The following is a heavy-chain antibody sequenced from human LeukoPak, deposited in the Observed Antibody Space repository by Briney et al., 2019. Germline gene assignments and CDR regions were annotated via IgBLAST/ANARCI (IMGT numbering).Heavy chain of an antibody. CDR1: RFTFSNYA. Sequence: GGSLRLSCAASRFTFSNYAMSWVRQAPGKGLEWVSGLSGSGDSTYYADSVKGRFTISRDNSKNTLYLQMNSLRAEDTAVYYCARDGQWLDGGYFDYWGQGTLVTVSS. D-gene: IGHD6-19*01. CDR2: LSGSGDST. J-gene: IGHJ4*02. V-gene: IGHV3-23*01. CDR3: ARDGQWLDGGYFDY.